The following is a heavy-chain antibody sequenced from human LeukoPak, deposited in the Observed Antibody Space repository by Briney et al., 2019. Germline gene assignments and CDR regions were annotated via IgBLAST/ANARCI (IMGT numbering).Heavy chain of an antibody. D-gene: IGHD3-10*01. V-gene: IGHV3-11*04. CDR2: ISSSGSTI. Sequence: GGSLRLSCAASGFTFCDYYMSWIRQAPGKGLEWVSYISSSGSTIYYADSVKGRFTLSRDNAKNSLYLQMNSLRAEDTAVYYCARDVGFGESEAFDYWVQGTLVTVSS. CDR3: ARDVGFGESEAFDY. CDR1: GFTFCDYY. J-gene: IGHJ4*02.